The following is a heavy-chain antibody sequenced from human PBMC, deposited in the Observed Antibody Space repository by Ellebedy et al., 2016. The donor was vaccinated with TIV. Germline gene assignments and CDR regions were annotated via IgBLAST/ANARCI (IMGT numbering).Heavy chain of an antibody. Sequence: SETLSLTXTVSGGSISSYYWSWIRQPPGKGLEWIGYIYYSGSTNYNPSLKSRVTISVDTSKNQFSLKLSSVTAADTAVYYCARGLLGWLGIAAAGSYYGMDVWGQGTTVTVSS. CDR2: IYYSGST. CDR3: ARGLLGWLGIAAAGSYYGMDV. D-gene: IGHD6-13*01. V-gene: IGHV4-59*12. J-gene: IGHJ6*02. CDR1: GGSISSYY.